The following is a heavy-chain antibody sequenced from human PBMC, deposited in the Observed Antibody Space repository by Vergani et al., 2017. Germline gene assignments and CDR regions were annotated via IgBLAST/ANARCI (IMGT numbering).Heavy chain of an antibody. D-gene: IGHD3-22*01. V-gene: IGHV5-51*01. CDR3: ARLYGRDSSGSKYFDY. CDR1: GYSFTNYW. Sequence: EVQLVQSGAEVKKPGESLKISCPISGYSFTNYWIGWVRQMPGKGLEWMGIIHPADSDTRYSPSFQGQVTISVDQSISTAYLQRSSLRASDSAMYYCARLYGRDSSGSKYFDYRGQGTLVTVSS. CDR2: IHPADSDT. J-gene: IGHJ4*02.